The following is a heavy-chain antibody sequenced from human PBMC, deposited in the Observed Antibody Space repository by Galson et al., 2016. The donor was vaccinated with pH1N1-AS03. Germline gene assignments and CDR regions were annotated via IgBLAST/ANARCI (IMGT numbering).Heavy chain of an antibody. CDR1: GGSITTNH. V-gene: IGHV4-59*01. Sequence: ETLSLTCTISGGSITTNHWIWIRQPPGKGLQWIGYISYSGFTNYNPSLRSRVTISIDTSKNQFSLKMRSVAAADTALYFSARPYDVWSGYPSFYAWGQGSLVTVSS. D-gene: IGHD3-3*01. J-gene: IGHJ5*02. CDR3: ARPYDVWSGYPSFYA. CDR2: ISYSGFT.